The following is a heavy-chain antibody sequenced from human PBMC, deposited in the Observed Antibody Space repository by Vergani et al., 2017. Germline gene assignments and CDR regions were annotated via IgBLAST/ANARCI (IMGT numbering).Heavy chain of an antibody. Sequence: EVQLVESGGGLVQPGRSLRLSCAASGFTFDDYAMHWVRQAPGKGLEWVSGISWNSGTIVYADSVKGRFTISRDNAKNSLYLQMNSLRAEDTALYYCAXVSNTGYFYYYMDVWGKGTTVTVSS. CDR1: GFTFDDYA. CDR2: ISWNSGTI. D-gene: IGHD2/OR15-2a*01. CDR3: AXVSNTGYFYYYMDV. V-gene: IGHV3-9*01. J-gene: IGHJ6*03.